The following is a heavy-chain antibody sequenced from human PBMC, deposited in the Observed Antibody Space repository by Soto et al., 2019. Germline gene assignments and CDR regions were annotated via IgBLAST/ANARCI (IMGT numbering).Heavy chain of an antibody. D-gene: IGHD3-10*01. CDR1: GFTFSSYA. CDR3: AGAMVDYYYYGMDV. J-gene: IGHJ6*02. V-gene: IGHV3-30-3*01. Sequence: PGGSLRLSCAASGFTFSSYAMHWVRQAPGKGLEWVAVISYDGSNKYYADSVKGRFTISRDNSKNALYLQMNSLRAEDTAVYYCAGAMVDYYYYGMDVWGQGTTVTSP. CDR2: ISYDGSNK.